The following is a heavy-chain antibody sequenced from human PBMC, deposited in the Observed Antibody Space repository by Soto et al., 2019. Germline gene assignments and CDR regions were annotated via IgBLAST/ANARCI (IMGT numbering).Heavy chain of an antibody. Sequence: GGSLRLSCAASGFTFSSYAMSWVRQAPGKGLEWVSAISGSGGSTYYADSVKGRFTISRDNSKNTLYLQMNSLRAEDTAVYYCAKVVGNLVMGAYYFDYWGQGTLVTVSS. CDR2: ISGSGGST. CDR3: AKVVGNLVMGAYYFDY. J-gene: IGHJ4*02. V-gene: IGHV3-23*01. D-gene: IGHD3-16*02. CDR1: GFTFSSYA.